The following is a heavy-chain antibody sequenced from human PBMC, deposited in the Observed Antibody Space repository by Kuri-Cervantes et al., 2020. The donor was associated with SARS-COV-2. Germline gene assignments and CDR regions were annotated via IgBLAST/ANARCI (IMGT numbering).Heavy chain of an antibody. CDR3: AKDGDIVVVPATISGGFDS. Sequence: GGSLRLSCAASGFTFSSYAMSWVRQAPGKGLEWVSDISGRGGSTYYADSVKGRFTISRDNSKNTLYLQMNSLRAEDTAVYYCAKDGDIVVVPATISGGFDSWGQGTLVTVSS. CDR2: ISGRGGST. D-gene: IGHD2-2*02. J-gene: IGHJ4*02. V-gene: IGHV3-23*01. CDR1: GFTFSSYA.